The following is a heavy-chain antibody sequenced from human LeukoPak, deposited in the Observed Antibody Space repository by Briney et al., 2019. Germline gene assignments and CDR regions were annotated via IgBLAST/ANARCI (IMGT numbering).Heavy chain of an antibody. CDR3: ARVVRGGAVYWFDP. J-gene: IGHJ5*02. CDR2: IYYSGST. CDR1: GGSISSYY. Sequence: SETLSLTCTVSGGSISSYYWSWIRQPPGKGLEWIGYIYYSGSTNYNPSLKSRVTISEDTSKNQFSLKLSSVTAADTAVYYCARVVRGGAVYWFDPWGQGTLVTVSS. D-gene: IGHD3-16*01. V-gene: IGHV4-59*01.